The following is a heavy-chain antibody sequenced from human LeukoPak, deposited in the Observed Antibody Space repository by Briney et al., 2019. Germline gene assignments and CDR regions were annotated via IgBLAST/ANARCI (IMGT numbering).Heavy chain of an antibody. CDR3: ARPYSSSAHGSFDI. V-gene: IGHV4-59*01. Sequence: SETLSLTCSVSGGPISSYYWSWVRQPPGKGLEWIGYILYSGSTNYNPSLKSRVTISADTSRSQFSLQLTSVTAADTAVYYCARPYSSSAHGSFDIWGQGTMVTVSS. CDR1: GGPISSYY. CDR2: ILYSGST. D-gene: IGHD6-6*01. J-gene: IGHJ3*02.